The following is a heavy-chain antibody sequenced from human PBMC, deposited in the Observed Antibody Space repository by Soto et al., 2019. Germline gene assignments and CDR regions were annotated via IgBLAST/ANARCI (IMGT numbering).Heavy chain of an antibody. CDR1: SGTISSGGYY. D-gene: IGHD3-22*01. V-gene: IGHV4-31*03. CDR3: ERGAGYYDHSGYFSY. Sequence: QVQLQESGPVLVKPSQTLSLTCTVSSGTISSGGYYWSWIRQHPGKGLEWIGYIYYSGSTYYNPSIQSRVSISVETSQKQFTLKLLSVTAADTAVYYCERGAGYYDHSGYFSYWGQGTLVTVSS. J-gene: IGHJ4*02. CDR2: IYYSGST.